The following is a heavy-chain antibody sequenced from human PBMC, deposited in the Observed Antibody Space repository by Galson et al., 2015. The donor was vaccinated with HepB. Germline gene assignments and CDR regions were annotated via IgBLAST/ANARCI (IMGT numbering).Heavy chain of an antibody. CDR1: GGSFDSYA. J-gene: IGHJ6*02. CDR3: ARDHCITSSCFHGMDV. D-gene: IGHD3-10*01. Sequence: SVKVSCKASGGSFDSYAVNWVRQAPGQGFEWMGGFIPIFGTANYAQKFQGRVTITADESTNTAYMELSSLTSEDTAVYFCARDHCITSSCFHGMDVWGQGTTVTVS. CDR2: FIPIFGTA. V-gene: IGHV1-69*13.